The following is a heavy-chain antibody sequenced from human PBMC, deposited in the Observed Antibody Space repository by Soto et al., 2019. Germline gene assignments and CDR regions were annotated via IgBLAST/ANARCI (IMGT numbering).Heavy chain of an antibody. CDR3: ARDKGDIVVVVAANYYYGMDV. J-gene: IGHJ6*02. CDR2: ISSSGSTI. Sequence: GGSLRLSCAASGFTFSDYYMSWIRQAPGKGLEWVSYISSSGSTIYYADSVKGRFTISRDNAKNSLYLQMNSLRAEDTAVYYCARDKGDIVVVVAANYYYGMDVWGQGTTVTVSS. V-gene: IGHV3-11*01. CDR1: GFTFSDYY. D-gene: IGHD2-15*01.